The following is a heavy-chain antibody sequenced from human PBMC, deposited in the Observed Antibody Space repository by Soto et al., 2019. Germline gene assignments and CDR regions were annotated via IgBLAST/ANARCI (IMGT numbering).Heavy chain of an antibody. D-gene: IGHD2-15*01. CDR3: ARDLGSNKDGDGRWYSTFFDY. V-gene: IGHV3-33*01. CDR2: VWSDGNNK. CDR1: GFTFNLFG. J-gene: IGHJ4*02. Sequence: GGSLRLSCAASGFTFNLFGMHWVRQAPGKGLEWVAVVWSDGNNKYYADSVKGRFTISRDNSKNTLYLQMNSLRDEDTAIYYCARDLGSNKDGDGRWYSTFFDYWGQGTLVTVS.